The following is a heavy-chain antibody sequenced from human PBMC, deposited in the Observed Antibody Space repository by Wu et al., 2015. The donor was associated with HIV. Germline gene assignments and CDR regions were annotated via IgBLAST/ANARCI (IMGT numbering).Heavy chain of an antibody. V-gene: IGHV1-69*01. CDR3: AREGEEKNSDRSGYYAYLQI. J-gene: IGHJ1*01. CDR1: GYTFTNYY. D-gene: IGHD3-22*01. Sequence: QVQLVQSGAELKKPGASVKDSCKVSGYTFTNYYMHWVRQAPGLGLEWLGWIIPIHGAANYAQKFEGRVTITADESTSTAYMDLRSLRSEDTAVYYCAREGEEKNSDRSGYYAYLQIWGQGSQVTVSS. CDR2: IIPIHGAA.